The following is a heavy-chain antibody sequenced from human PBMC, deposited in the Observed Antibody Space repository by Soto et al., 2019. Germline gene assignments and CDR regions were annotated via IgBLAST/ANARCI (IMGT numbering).Heavy chain of an antibody. CDR3: ASSITMILVATPFGMEV. CDR2: IIPIFGTA. D-gene: IGHD3-22*01. Sequence: GASVKVSCKASGGTFSSYAISWVRQAPGQGLEWMGGIIPIFGTANYAQKFQGRVTITADESTSTAYMELSSLRSEDTAVYYCASSITMILVATPFGMEVWCQGTTVTVSS. J-gene: IGHJ6*02. CDR1: GGTFSSYA. V-gene: IGHV1-69*13.